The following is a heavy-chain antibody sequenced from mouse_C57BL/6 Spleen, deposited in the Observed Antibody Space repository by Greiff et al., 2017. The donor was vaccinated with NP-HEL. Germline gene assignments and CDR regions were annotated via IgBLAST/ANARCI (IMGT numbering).Heavy chain of an antibody. D-gene: IGHD1-1*01. V-gene: IGHV3-6*01. CDR3: ASGITTVVATDY. Sequence: EVQLQESGPGLVKPSQSLSLTCSVTGYSITSGYYWNWIRQFPGNKLEWMGYISYDGSNNYNPSLKNRISITRDTSKNQFFLKLNSVTTEDTATYYCASGITTVVATDYWGQGTTLTVSS. J-gene: IGHJ2*01. CDR1: GYSITSGYY. CDR2: ISYDGSN.